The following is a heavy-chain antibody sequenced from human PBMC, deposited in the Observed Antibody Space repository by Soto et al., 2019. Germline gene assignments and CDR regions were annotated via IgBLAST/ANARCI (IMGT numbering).Heavy chain of an antibody. CDR2: IYYSGST. V-gene: IGHV4-59*01. D-gene: IGHD5-12*01. CDR3: ARSPYSGYDLGYYFDY. Sequence: PSETLSLTCTVSGGSISSYYWSWIRQPPGKGLEWIGYIYYSGSTNYNPSLKSRVTISVDTSKNQFSLKLSSVTAADTAVYYCARSPYSGYDLGYYFDYWGQGTLVTVSS. J-gene: IGHJ4*02. CDR1: GGSISSYY.